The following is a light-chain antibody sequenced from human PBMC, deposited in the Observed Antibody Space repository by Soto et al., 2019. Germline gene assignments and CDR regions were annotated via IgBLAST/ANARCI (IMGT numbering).Light chain of an antibody. CDR3: CSYAGSYTFYV. CDR2: DVS. CDR1: SSDVGGYNY. J-gene: IGLJ1*01. Sequence: QSVLTQPRSVSGSPGQSVTISCTGTSSDVGGYNYVSWYQQHPGKAPKLMIYDVSKRPSGVPDRFSGSKSGNTASLTISGLQAEDEADYCCCSYAGSYTFYVFGTGTKLTVL. V-gene: IGLV2-11*01.